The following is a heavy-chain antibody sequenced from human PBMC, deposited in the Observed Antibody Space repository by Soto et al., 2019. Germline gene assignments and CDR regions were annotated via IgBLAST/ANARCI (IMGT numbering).Heavy chain of an antibody. D-gene: IGHD3-10*01. V-gene: IGHV4-4*02. CDR2: IYHSGST. CDR1: GGSISSSNW. J-gene: IGHJ4*02. Sequence: QVQLQESGPGLVKPSGTLSLTCAVSGGSISSSNWWNWVRQPPGKGLEWIGEIYHSGSTNYNPSLKRRVTISVDQSKNQFYLKLSSVTAADTAVYYCARDKARYYYGSGSSTLFHYWGQGTLVTVSS. CDR3: ARDKARYYYGSGSSTLFHY.